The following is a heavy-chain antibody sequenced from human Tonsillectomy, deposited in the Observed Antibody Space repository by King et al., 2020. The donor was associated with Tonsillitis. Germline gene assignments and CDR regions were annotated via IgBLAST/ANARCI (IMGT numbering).Heavy chain of an antibody. CDR2: IEYEGSIY. CDR1: GFTLSRCG. Sequence: VQLVESGGGVVQPGGSLRLSCVGSGFTLSRCGMQWVRQAPGKGLEWVAGIEYEGSIYYYAESVKGRFTVSRDDSENTLYLHMNSLRAEDTAVYYCARDLSHWALSFDNWGQGTLVTVSS. J-gene: IGHJ4*02. CDR3: ARDLSHWALSFDN. V-gene: IGHV3-30*03. D-gene: IGHD7-27*01.